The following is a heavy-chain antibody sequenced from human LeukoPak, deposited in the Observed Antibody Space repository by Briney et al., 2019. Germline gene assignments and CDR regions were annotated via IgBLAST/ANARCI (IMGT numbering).Heavy chain of an antibody. CDR3: ARVEARYCSSTSCNDHAFDI. CDR2: IIPILGTP. CDR1: GGTFSSYA. D-gene: IGHD2-2*01. J-gene: IGHJ3*02. V-gene: IGHV1-69*05. Sequence: SAKVSCKASGGTFSSYAISSGRDTPGQRVEWMGGIIPILGTPNYAQKFQGSATITTDESTSTAYMELSSLRSEDTAVYYCARVEARYCSSTSCNDHAFDIWGQGTMVTVSS.